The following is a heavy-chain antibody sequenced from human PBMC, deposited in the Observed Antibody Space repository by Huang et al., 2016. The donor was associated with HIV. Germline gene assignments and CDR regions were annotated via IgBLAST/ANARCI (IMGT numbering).Heavy chain of an antibody. J-gene: IGHJ3*01. V-gene: IGHV4-61*02. Sequence: QVQLQESGPGLVQPSQTLSLTCAVSGASISSGTYYWSWIRQPAGKGLAGFGHMLTSGSTSYNASLKSRVTISVDTSKNQLSLRLNSVTAADTAIYYCARDRGSRYGQNAFDLWGQGTLVTVSP. CDR3: ARDRGSRYGQNAFDL. CDR2: MLTSGST. CDR1: GASISSGTYY. D-gene: IGHD3-16*01.